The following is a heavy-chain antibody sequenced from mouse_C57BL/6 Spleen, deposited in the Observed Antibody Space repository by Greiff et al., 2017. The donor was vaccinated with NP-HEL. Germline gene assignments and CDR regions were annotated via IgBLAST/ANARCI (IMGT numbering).Heavy chain of an antibody. CDR2: ISSGGSYT. D-gene: IGHD2-1*01. Sequence: DVKLVESGGDLVKPGGSLKLSCAASGFTFSSYGMSWVRQTPDKRLEWVATISSGGSYTYYPDSVKGRFTISRDNAKNTLYLQMSSLKSEDTAMYYCARQIYYGNYGYAMDYWGQGTSVTVSS. CDR1: GFTFSSYG. CDR3: ARQIYYGNYGYAMDY. J-gene: IGHJ4*01. V-gene: IGHV5-6*02.